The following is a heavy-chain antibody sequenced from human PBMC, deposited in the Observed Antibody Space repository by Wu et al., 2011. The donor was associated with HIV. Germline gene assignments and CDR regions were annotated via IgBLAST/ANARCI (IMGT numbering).Heavy chain of an antibody. J-gene: IGHJ4*02. CDR3: ARDPPGYPYYFDY. CDR1: GGTFKSYA. D-gene: IGHD5-12*01. CDR2: ISTYNGKT. Sequence: QVQLAQSGAEVKKPGSSVKVSCRASGGTFKSYAISWVRQAPGQGLEWIGWISTYNGKTNSAQKLQGRVTMTTDTSTSTVYMEVRSLRSDDTAVYYCARDPPGYPYYFDYWGQGTLVTVSS. V-gene: IGHV1-18*01.